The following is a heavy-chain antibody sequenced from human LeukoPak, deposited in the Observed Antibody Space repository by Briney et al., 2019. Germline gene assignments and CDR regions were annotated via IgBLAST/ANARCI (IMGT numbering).Heavy chain of an antibody. CDR3: ARDQGGGQNYNWFDP. J-gene: IGHJ5*02. V-gene: IGHV1-46*01. D-gene: IGHD1-26*01. CDR2: INPSGGGT. CDR1: GYTFTNYY. Sequence: ASVKVSCKASGYTFTNYYIHWVRQAPGQGLEWMGIINPSGGGTSYTQKFQGRVTMTTDTSTSTAYMELRSLRSDDTAVYYCARDQGGGQNYNWFDPWGQGTLVTVSS.